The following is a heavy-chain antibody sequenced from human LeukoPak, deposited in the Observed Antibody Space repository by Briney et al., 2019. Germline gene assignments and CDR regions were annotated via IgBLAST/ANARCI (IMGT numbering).Heavy chain of an antibody. J-gene: IGHJ4*02. Sequence: SETLSLTCAVYGASFSDDYWSWLRQPPREGLQWIGEINPSGSTNYNPSLKSRVTISVDTSKNQFSLKVTSVTAADAAVYYCASGASLDYWGQGILVTVSS. CDR1: GASFSDDY. CDR3: ASGASLDY. D-gene: IGHD3-16*01. V-gene: IGHV4-34*01. CDR2: INPSGST.